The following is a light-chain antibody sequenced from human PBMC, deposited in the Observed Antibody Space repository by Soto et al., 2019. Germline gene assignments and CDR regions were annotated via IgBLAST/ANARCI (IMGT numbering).Light chain of an antibody. J-gene: IGKJ4*02. V-gene: IGKV1-5*01. CDR3: QQYHMYSFT. CDR1: QTISR. Sequence: IQMTQSPSTLSASVGDTVTIPCRASQTISRLAWYQQKPGRAPKLLIFEAATLQSGVPSRFSGSGSGTEFTLTISSLQPDDSATYYCQQYHMYSFTFGGGTKVEIK. CDR2: EAA.